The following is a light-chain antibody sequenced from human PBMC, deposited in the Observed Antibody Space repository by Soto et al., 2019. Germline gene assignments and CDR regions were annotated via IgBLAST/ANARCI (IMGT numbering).Light chain of an antibody. CDR2: DAS. CDR1: QSVTN. Sequence: EIVWTQSPATLSLSPGERATLSCRASQSVTNLAWYQQKPGQAPRLLIYDASNRATGIPVRFSGSGSGTGFTLTISSLEPEDFAVYYCQQRTSFGGGTKVEIK. CDR3: QQRTS. V-gene: IGKV3-11*01. J-gene: IGKJ4*01.